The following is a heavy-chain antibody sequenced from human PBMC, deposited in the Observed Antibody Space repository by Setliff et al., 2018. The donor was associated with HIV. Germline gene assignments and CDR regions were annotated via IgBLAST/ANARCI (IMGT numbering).Heavy chain of an antibody. CDR1: GFSISSRYY. CDR3: ARVSKTYWYSIPRDYYHHMDV. Sequence: TSETLSLTCDVSGFSISSRYYWGWIRQSPGKGLEWIGNIYHTGSSYYNPSLNDRVTISIDASKNQFSLKLSSVSAADTAVYYCARVSKTYWYSIPRDYYHHMDVWGKGTTVTVSS. D-gene: IGHD2-8*02. V-gene: IGHV4-38-2*01. CDR2: IYHTGSS. J-gene: IGHJ6*03.